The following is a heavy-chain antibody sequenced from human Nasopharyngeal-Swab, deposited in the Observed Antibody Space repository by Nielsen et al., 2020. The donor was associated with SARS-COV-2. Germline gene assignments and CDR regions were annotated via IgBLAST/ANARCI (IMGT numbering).Heavy chain of an antibody. D-gene: IGHD6-19*01. CDR3: ANGIAVFDY. J-gene: IGHJ4*02. Sequence: QMPGKGLEWVSAISGSGGSTYYADSVKGRFTISRDNSKNTLYLQMNSLRAEDTAVYYCANGIAVFDYWGQGTLVTVSS. CDR2: ISGSGGST. V-gene: IGHV3-23*01.